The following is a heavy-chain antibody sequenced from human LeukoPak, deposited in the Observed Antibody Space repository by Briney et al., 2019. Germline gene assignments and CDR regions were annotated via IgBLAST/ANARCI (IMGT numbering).Heavy chain of an antibody. CDR3: ARNTVTTRDYGMDV. CDR2: IYYSGST. CDR1: GGSISSSSYY. J-gene: IGHJ6*02. V-gene: IGHV4-39*07. D-gene: IGHD4-17*01. Sequence: PSETLSLTCTVSGGSISSSSYYWGWIRQPPGKGLEWIGSIYYSGSTYYNPSLKSRVTISVDTSKNQFSLKLSSVTAADTAVYYCARNTVTTRDYGMDVWGQGTTVTVSS.